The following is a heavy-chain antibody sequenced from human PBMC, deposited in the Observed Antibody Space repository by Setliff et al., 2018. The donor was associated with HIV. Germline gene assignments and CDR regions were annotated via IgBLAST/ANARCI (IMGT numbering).Heavy chain of an antibody. CDR1: GVSFSSSSYY. Sequence: SETLSLTCTVSGVSFSSSSYYRGWIRQPPGKGLEWIGSFYYSGSTYYNPSLKSRVTISVDTSKNQFSLRLTSVTAAGTAVYYCARHSRAGDIDYWGRGTLVTVSS. CDR2: FYYSGST. J-gene: IGHJ4*02. V-gene: IGHV4-39*01. D-gene: IGHD3-16*01. CDR3: ARHSRAGDIDY.